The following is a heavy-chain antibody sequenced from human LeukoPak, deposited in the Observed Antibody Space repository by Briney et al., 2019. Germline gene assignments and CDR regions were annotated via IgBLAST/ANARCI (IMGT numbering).Heavy chain of an antibody. D-gene: IGHD3-16*02. Sequence: PSETLSLTCAVYGGSFSGYYWSWIRQPPGKGLEWIGEINHSGSTNYNPSLKSRVTISVDASKNQFSLKLSSVTAADTAVYYCARGIGRSRGLGELSFPPYYYYMDVWGKGTTVTVSS. CDR2: INHSGST. V-gene: IGHV4-34*01. CDR1: GGSFSGYY. CDR3: ARGIGRSRGLGELSFPPYYYYMDV. J-gene: IGHJ6*03.